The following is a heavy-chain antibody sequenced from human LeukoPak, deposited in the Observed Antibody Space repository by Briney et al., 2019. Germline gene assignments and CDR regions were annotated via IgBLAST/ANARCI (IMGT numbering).Heavy chain of an antibody. D-gene: IGHD3-22*01. CDR1: GGSFSGCY. Sequence: SETPSLTCAVYGGSFSGCYWSWIRQPPGKGLEWIGEINHSGSTNYNPSLKSRVTISVDTSKNQFSLKLSSVTAADTAVYYCARGEKYYYDSSGYYCDYWGQGTLVTVSS. CDR3: ARGEKYYYDSSGYYCDY. V-gene: IGHV4-34*01. CDR2: INHSGST. J-gene: IGHJ4*02.